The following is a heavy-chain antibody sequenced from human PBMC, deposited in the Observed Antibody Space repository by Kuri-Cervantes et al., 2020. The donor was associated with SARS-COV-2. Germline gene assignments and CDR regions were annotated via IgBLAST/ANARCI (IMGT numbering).Heavy chain of an antibody. Sequence: ASVKVSCKASGYTFTSYGINWVRQATGQGLEWMGWMNPNSGNTGYAQKFQGRVTITRNTSISTAYMELSSLRSEDTAVYYCARDSSGWYAAMRAFDIWGQGTMVTVSS. V-gene: IGHV1-8*03. CDR2: MNPNSGNT. D-gene: IGHD6-19*01. CDR3: ARDSSGWYAAMRAFDI. J-gene: IGHJ3*02. CDR1: GYTFTSYG.